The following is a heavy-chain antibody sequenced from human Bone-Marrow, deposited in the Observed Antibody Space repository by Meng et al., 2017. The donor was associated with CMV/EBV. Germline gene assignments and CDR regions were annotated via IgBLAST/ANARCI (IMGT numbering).Heavy chain of an antibody. CDR3: TTDRVVGAHYYYYYGMDV. V-gene: IGHV3-15*01. CDR2: IKSKTDGGTT. Sequence: ETLSLTCAASGFTFSNAWMSWVRQAPGKGLEWVGRIKSKTDGGTTDYAAPVKGRFTISRDDSKNTLYLQMNSLKTEDTAVYYCTTDRVVGAHYYYYYGMDVWGQGTTVTVSS. J-gene: IGHJ6*02. D-gene: IGHD1-26*01. CDR1: GFTFSNAW.